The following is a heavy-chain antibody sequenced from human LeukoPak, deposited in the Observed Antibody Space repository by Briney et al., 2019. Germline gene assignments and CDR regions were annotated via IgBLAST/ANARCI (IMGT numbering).Heavy chain of an antibody. J-gene: IGHJ4*02. V-gene: IGHV3-30*02. CDR2: IRYDGSIK. D-gene: IGHD1-26*01. CDR3: ARELSGSSHPTDFDY. Sequence: GGSVTLSCVACGFTFRRCGMHWVRQAPGKGLVGVAFIRYDGSIKYYADSVKGRFTISRDNSKNTLYLQMNSLRAEDRAVYYCARELSGSSHPTDFDYWGQGTLVTVSS. CDR1: GFTFRRCG.